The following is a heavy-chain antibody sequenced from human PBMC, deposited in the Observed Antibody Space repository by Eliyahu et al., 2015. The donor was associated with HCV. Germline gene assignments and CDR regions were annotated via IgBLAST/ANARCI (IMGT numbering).Heavy chain of an antibody. D-gene: IGHD6-13*01. Sequence: QLQLQESGPGLVKPSXTLSLTCAVSGASITSYFWGWIRQPPGKGLEWIGTIHYPGTTFYSPSLKSRVTIFVDTSKXQFSLKLDSVTATDTALYFCARQTTGAGQWSWDYWGQGTLVTVSS. CDR2: IHYPGTT. V-gene: IGHV4-39*01. J-gene: IGHJ4*02. CDR1: GASITSYF. CDR3: ARQTTGAGQWSWDY.